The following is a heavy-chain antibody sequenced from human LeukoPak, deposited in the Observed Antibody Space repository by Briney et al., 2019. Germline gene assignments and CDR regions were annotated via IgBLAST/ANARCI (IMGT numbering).Heavy chain of an antibody. CDR3: ARAYYSTSWFPH. V-gene: IGHV4-34*01. CDR1: GGSFSGYY. D-gene: IGHD3-10*01. CDR2: INHSGST. Sequence: SETLSLTCAVYGGSFSGYYWSWIRQPPGKGLEWIGEINHSGSTNYNPSLKSRVTISADTSKNQFSLELRSVTAADTAVYYCARAYYSTSWFPHWGQGALVTVSS. J-gene: IGHJ5*02.